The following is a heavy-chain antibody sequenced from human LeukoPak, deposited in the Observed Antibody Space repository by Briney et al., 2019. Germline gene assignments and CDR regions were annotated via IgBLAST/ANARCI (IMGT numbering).Heavy chain of an antibody. J-gene: IGHJ4*02. CDR2: INGSGGST. D-gene: IGHD3-22*01. V-gene: IGHV3-23*01. CDR3: AKDHDSSGYYRLGRPSYFDY. Sequence: GGSLRLSCAASGFTFSSYAMSWVRQAPGQGLEWVSAINGSGGSTYYADSVKGRFTISRDNSKNTLYLQMNSLRAEDTAVYYCAKDHDSSGYYRLGRPSYFDYWGQGTLVTVSS. CDR1: GFTFSSYA.